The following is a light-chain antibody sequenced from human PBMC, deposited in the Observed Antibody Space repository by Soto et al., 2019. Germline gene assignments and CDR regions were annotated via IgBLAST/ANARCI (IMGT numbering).Light chain of an antibody. CDR1: SSDVGGYDH. Sequence: QSALTQPASVSGSPGESITISCTGTSSDVGGYDHVSWYQHHPGKAPKLIIDEVTNRPSGVSDRFSGSKSGNTASLTISGLRPEDEADYYCISYTTSSTLGVFGGGTKVTVL. CDR3: ISYTTSSTLGV. J-gene: IGLJ3*02. CDR2: EVT. V-gene: IGLV2-14*01.